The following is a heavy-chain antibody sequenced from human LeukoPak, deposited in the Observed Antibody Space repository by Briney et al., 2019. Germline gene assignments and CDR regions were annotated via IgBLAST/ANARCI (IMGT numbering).Heavy chain of an antibody. D-gene: IGHD4-23*01. CDR2: INHSGST. CDR3: ARGGGDYGGYYFDY. V-gene: IGHV4-34*01. Sequence: SETLSLTCAVYGGSFSGYYWSWIRQPPGKGLEWIGEINHSGSTYYNPSLKSRVAISVDTSKNQFSLKLRSVTAADTAVYYCARGGGDYGGYYFDYWGQGTLVPVSS. CDR1: GGSFSGYY. J-gene: IGHJ4*02.